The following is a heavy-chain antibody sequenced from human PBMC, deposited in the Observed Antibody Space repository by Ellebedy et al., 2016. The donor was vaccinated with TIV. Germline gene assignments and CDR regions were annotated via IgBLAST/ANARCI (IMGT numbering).Heavy chain of an antibody. V-gene: IGHV4-39*07. CDR3: ARFYESGSTEDY. CDR2: IYFIGST. CDR1: DGSISSTNYH. J-gene: IGHJ4*02. Sequence: MPSETLSLTCTVSDGSISSTNYHWGWIRQPPGTGLEWIGNIYFIGSTYYNPSLKSPVTMSVDTSQNQVSLKLRSVTAADTAVYYCARFYESGSTEDYWGQGTLVIVSS. D-gene: IGHD3-10*01.